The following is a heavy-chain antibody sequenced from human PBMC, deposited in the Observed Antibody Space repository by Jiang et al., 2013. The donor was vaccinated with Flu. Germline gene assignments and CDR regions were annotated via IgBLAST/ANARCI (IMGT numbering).Heavy chain of an antibody. CDR3: ARPDVPGSVDDAFDI. V-gene: IGHV5-51*01. CDR2: IYPGDSDT. J-gene: IGHJ3*02. CDR1: GYSFTSYW. Sequence: EVKKPGESLKISCKGSGYSFTSYWIGWVRQMPGKGLEWMGIIYPGDSDTRYSPSFQGQVTISADKSISTAYLQWSSLKASDTAMYYCARPDVPGSVDDAFDIWGQGTMVTVSS. D-gene: IGHD6-25*01.